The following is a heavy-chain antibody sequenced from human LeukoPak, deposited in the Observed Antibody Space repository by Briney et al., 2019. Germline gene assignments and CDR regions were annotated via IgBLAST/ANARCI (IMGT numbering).Heavy chain of an antibody. J-gene: IGHJ4*02. Sequence: SETLSLTCTVSGDSTSSDRYYGGWVRQPPGKGLEWIGYIYYSGSTNYNPSLKSRVTISVDTSKNQFSLKLSSVTAADTAVYYCARAAYSGSYHSDYWGQGTLVTVSS. CDR2: IYYSGST. D-gene: IGHD1-26*01. V-gene: IGHV4-61*01. CDR3: ARAAYSGSYHSDY. CDR1: GDSTSSDRYY.